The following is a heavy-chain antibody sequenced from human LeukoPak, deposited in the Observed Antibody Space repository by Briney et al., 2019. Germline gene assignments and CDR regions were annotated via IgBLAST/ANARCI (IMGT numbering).Heavy chain of an antibody. V-gene: IGHV3-23*01. CDR1: GFTFSSYW. CDR3: AKSVAIYFYYGLDV. CDR2: ISGSGGST. D-gene: IGHD3-3*01. J-gene: IGHJ6*02. Sequence: GGSLRLSCAAPGFTFSSYWMNWARQTPGKGLEWVSAISGSGGSTYYADSVKGRFTISRDNSKNTLFLQMNSLRAEDTAPYYCAKSVAIYFYYGLDVWGQGTTVAVSS.